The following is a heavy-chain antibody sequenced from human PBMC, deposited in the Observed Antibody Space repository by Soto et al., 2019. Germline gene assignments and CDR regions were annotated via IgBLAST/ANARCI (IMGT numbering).Heavy chain of an antibody. CDR1: GDSIRTYF. D-gene: IGHD5-12*01. J-gene: IGHJ3*02. Sequence: PSETLSLTCTVSGDSIRTYFWTWIRQPPGKGLEWIGYVFNSGSTNSNPSLTSRVTILLDTSRNQISLTLSSVTAADTAVYYCARARSGYNIDALDIWGQGTMVTV. CDR3: ARARSGYNIDALDI. V-gene: IGHV4-59*01. CDR2: VFNSGST.